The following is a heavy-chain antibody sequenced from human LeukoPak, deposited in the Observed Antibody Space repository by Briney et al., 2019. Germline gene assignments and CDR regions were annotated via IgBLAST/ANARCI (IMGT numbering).Heavy chain of an antibody. V-gene: IGHV3-23*01. J-gene: IGHJ4*02. CDR3: VRGEEIVVVTAIGY. CDR2: ISGSGGST. Sequence: GGSLRLSCAASGFTFSSCAMSWVRQTPGKGLEWVSAISGSGGSTYYADSVKGRFTISRDNSKNTLYLQMNSLRAEDTAVYYCVRGEEIVVVTAIGYWGQGTLVTVSS. D-gene: IGHD2-21*02. CDR1: GFTFSSCA.